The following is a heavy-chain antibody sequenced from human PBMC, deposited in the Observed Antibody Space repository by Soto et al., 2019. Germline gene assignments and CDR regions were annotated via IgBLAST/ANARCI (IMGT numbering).Heavy chain of an antibody. Sequence: QVQLVQSGAEVKKPGASVKVSCKASGYTLTTFFMHWVRQAPGQGLEWMGVINPGYPAGRSTTYAQKFLARVTMTTDTSTSTVYMELCRLTSDDSAVYYCAMEAIVAGAITGMDVWGQGTTVTVSS. V-gene: IGHV1-46*01. CDR2: INPGYPAGRST. CDR1: GYTLTTFF. CDR3: AMEAIVAGAITGMDV. J-gene: IGHJ6*02. D-gene: IGHD1-26*01.